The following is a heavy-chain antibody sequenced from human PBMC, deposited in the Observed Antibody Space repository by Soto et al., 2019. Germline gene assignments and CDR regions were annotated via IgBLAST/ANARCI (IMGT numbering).Heavy chain of an antibody. CDR1: GFTFTRYS. Sequence: SLRLSCAASGFTFTRYSMNWVRQAPGKGLEWVSSISSTTNYIYYADSMKGRLTVSRDNAKNSVYLEMNSLSDEDTAVYYCARESEDLTSNFDYWGQGTLVTVSS. CDR3: ARESEDLTSNFDY. V-gene: IGHV3-21*01. J-gene: IGHJ4*02. CDR2: ISSTTNYI.